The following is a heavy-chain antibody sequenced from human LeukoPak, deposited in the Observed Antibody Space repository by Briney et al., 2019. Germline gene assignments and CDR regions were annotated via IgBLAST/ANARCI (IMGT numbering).Heavy chain of an antibody. J-gene: IGHJ4*02. Sequence: GGSLRLSCAASGFTFTTYGMHWVRQAPGKGLGWVALISNDGRNKDYAESVKGRFTVSRDNSRNTVYLQMNSLRPEDTAVYYCVKATPTDYWGQGTLVTVSS. CDR1: GFTFTTYG. V-gene: IGHV3-30*18. CDR2: ISNDGRNK. CDR3: VKATPTDY.